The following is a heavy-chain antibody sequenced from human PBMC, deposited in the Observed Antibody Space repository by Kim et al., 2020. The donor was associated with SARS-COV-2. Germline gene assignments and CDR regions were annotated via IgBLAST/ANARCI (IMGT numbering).Heavy chain of an antibody. V-gene: IGHV1-8*02. D-gene: IGHD3-10*01. CDR3: VWFGEPIGGYYYYGMYV. J-gene: IGHJ6*02. CDR2: MNPNSGNT. CDR1: GYTFTSYD. Sequence: ASVKVSCKASGYTFTSYDINWVRQATGQGLEWMGWMNPNSGNTGYAQKFQGRVTMTRNTSISTAYMELSSLRSEDTAVYYCVWFGEPIGGYYYYGMYVWGQGTTVTVSS.